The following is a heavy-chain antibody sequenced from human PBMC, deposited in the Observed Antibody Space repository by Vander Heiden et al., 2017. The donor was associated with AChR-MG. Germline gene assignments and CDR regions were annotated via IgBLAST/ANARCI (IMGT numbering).Heavy chain of an antibody. CDR2: IYHSGST. J-gene: IGHJ2*01. V-gene: IGHV4-30-2*01. D-gene: IGHD3-16*02. CDR1: GGSISSGGYS. Sequence: QLQLQESGSGLVKPSQTLSLTCAVSGGSISSGGYSWSWIRQPPGKGLEWIGYIYHSGSTYYNPSLKSRVTISVDRSKNQFSLKLSSVTAADTAVYYCARNYRVVRRYWYFDLWGRGTLVTVSS. CDR3: ARNYRVVRRYWYFDL.